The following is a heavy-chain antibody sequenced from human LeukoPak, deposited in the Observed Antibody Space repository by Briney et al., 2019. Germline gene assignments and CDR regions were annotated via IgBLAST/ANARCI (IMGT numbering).Heavy chain of an antibody. V-gene: IGHV3-23*01. D-gene: IGHD3-10*01. CDR2: ISGSGHTT. Sequence: GGSLRLSCAASGVSGVTFSNYALNWVRQDPGKGLEWVSDISGSGHTTNYADSVKGRFSISRDNSKTTLYLQMSSLRVEDTAVYYCVEGIFDYWGQGTLVTVSS. CDR1: GVSGVTFSNYA. J-gene: IGHJ4*02. CDR3: VEGIFDY.